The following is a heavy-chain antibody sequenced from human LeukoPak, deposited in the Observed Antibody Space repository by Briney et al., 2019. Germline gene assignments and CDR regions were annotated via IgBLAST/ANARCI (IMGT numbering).Heavy chain of an antibody. D-gene: IGHD3-22*01. Sequence: PGGSLRLSCAASGFTFSIYSVNWVRQARGKGLEWVSSISSSSSYTYYADSVKGRFTISRDNAKISLYLQMNSLRAEDTAVYYCARVHYYYSSGYYLWGQGTLVTVSS. J-gene: IGHJ5*02. CDR2: ISSSSSYT. V-gene: IGHV3-21*01. CDR1: GFTFSIYS. CDR3: ARVHYYYSSGYYL.